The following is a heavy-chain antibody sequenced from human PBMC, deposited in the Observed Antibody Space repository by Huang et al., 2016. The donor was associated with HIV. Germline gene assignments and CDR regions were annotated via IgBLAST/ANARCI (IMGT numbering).Heavy chain of an antibody. D-gene: IGHD4-17*01. CDR1: GYTFTNYD. V-gene: IGHV1-8*02. CDR3: ARSAYGDLDY. CDR2: MNPNTGNT. J-gene: IGHJ4*02. Sequence: QVHLVQSGAEVKKPGASVKVPCKASGYTFTNYDINWVRQSPGRGLEGMGGMNPNTGNTGCQQICQGRVTMTRMTFITTAYMELTSLTSEDTAVYYCARSAYGDLDYWGLGTLVIVSS.